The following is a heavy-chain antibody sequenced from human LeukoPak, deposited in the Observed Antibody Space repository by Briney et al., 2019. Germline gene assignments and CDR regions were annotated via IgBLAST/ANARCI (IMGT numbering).Heavy chain of an antibody. V-gene: IGHV3-21*01. CDR2: ISSSSDYI. Sequence: GGSLRLSCAASGFTFSSYEMNWVRQAPGKGLEWVSSISSSSDYIYYADSVKGRFTISRDNAKNSLYLQMKSLRAEDTAVYYCARGKTSQNIVTRRTYNWFDPWGQGTLVTVSS. J-gene: IGHJ5*02. CDR1: GFTFSSYE. CDR3: ARGKTSQNIVTRRTYNWFDP. D-gene: IGHD2/OR15-2a*01.